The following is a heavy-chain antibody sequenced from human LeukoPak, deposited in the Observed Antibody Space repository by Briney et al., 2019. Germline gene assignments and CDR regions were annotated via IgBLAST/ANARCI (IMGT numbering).Heavy chain of an antibody. J-gene: IGHJ6*02. D-gene: IGHD4-17*01. CDR3: ARAPSPYGEYYYGMDV. V-gene: IGHV4-59*12. Sequence: SETLSLTCTVSGGSISSYYWSWIRQPPGKGLEWIGYIYYSGSTNYNPSLKSRVTISVDKSKNQFSLKLSSVTAADTAVYYCARAPSPYGEYYYGMDVWGQGTTVTVSS. CDR2: IYYSGST. CDR1: GGSISSYY.